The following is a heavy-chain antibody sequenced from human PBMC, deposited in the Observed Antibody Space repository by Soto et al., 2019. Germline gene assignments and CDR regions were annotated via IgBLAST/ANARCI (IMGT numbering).Heavy chain of an antibody. D-gene: IGHD1-26*01. CDR3: ARVDHSGNSYPTAYFYDYGMDV. V-gene: IGHV1-69*13. J-gene: IGHJ6*02. Sequence: VASVKVSCKASGGTFSNYAISWVRQAPGQGLEWMGGIIPIFGIPNYAQKFQGRVTIIADESTSTVYMELSSLRSEDTAVYYCARVDHSGNSYPTAYFYDYGMDVWGQGTTVTVSS. CDR2: IIPIFGIP. CDR1: GGTFSNYA.